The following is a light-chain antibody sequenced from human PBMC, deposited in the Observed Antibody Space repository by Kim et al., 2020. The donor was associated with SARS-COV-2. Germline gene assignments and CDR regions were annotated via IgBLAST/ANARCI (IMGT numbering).Light chain of an antibody. CDR3: SSYTSSTTVV. V-gene: IGLV2-14*03. J-gene: IGLJ2*01. CDR2: DVS. Sequence: QSSTISCTGTSSDVGGYNSVSWFQQHPGTAPKLMIYDVSNRPSGISNRFFGSKSGNTASLTISGLQAEDEADYYCSSYTSSTTVVFGGGTQLTVL. CDR1: SSDVGGYNS.